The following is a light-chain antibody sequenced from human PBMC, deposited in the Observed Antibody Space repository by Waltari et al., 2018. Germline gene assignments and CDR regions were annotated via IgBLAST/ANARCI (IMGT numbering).Light chain of an antibody. CDR2: GKN. Sequence: SSELTQDPAVSVALGQTVRITFPGEGLRVSYASWYQQKPGQAPVLVFYGKNNRPSGIPDRFSGSTSGDTASLTISGAQAEDEADYFCHSRDTSGTHVLFGGGTTVTVL. CDR1: GLRVSY. J-gene: IGLJ3*02. V-gene: IGLV3-19*01. CDR3: HSRDTSGTHVL.